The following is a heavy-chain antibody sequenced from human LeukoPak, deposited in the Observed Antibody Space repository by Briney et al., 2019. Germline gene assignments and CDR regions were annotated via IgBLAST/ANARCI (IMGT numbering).Heavy chain of an antibody. Sequence: ASVKVSCKASGYTFTSYAMNWVRQAPGQGLEWMGWINTNTGNPTYAQGFTGRFVFSLDTSVSTAYLQISSLKAEDTAVYYYARGCYDFWSGCSGFDYWGQGTLVTVSS. V-gene: IGHV7-4-1*02. D-gene: IGHD3-3*01. CDR3: ARGCYDFWSGCSGFDY. CDR1: GYTFTSYA. J-gene: IGHJ4*02. CDR2: INTNTGNP.